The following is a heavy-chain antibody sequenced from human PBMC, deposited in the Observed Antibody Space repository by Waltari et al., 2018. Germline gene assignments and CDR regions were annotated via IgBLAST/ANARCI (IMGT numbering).Heavy chain of an antibody. CDR2: MNPNSGNT. D-gene: IGHD3-10*01. V-gene: IGHV1-8*02. CDR3: ARGFWFGEYWYFDL. CDR1: GYTVTSYD. Sequence: QVQLVQSGAEVKKPGASVQVSCKASGYTVTSYDINWVRQATGQGLEWMGWMNPNSGNTGYAQKFQGRVTMTRNTSISTAYMELSSLRSEDTAVYYCARGFWFGEYWYFDLWGRGTLVTVSS. J-gene: IGHJ2*01.